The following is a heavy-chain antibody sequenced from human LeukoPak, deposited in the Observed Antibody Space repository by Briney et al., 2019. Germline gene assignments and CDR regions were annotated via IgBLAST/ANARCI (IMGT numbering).Heavy chain of an antibody. CDR1: GYTFTSYD. D-gene: IGHD6-19*01. J-gene: IGHJ4*02. CDR2: MNPNSGNT. Sequence: ASVKVSCKASGYTFTSYDINWVRQATGQGLEWMGWMNPNSGNTGYAQKFQGRVTMTRNTSISTAYMELSSLRSDDTAVYYCAREFGGQWLVRSCLNYWGQGTLVTVSS. CDR3: AREFGGQWLVRSCLNY. V-gene: IGHV1-8*01.